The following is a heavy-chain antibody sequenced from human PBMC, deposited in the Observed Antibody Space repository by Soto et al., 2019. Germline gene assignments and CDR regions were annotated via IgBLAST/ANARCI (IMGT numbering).Heavy chain of an antibody. Sequence: ASVKVSCKASGYTFTNYHITWVRQAPGQGLEWMGWISVYNGNTNYAQKLQGRVTMTADTSTSAAYMEVRSLRSDDTAVYYCARDRGQGHFNWFDPWGQGTLVTVSS. V-gene: IGHV1-18*01. CDR2: ISVYNGNT. D-gene: IGHD3-10*01. CDR1: GYTFTNYH. J-gene: IGHJ5*02. CDR3: ARDRGQGHFNWFDP.